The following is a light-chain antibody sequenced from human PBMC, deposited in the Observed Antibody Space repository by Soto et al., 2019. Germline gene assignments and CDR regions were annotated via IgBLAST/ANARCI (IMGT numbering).Light chain of an antibody. CDR1: ETVTGKY. V-gene: IGKV3-20*01. Sequence: EIVLTQSPGTLSLSPGDRATLSCRASETVTGKYLAWYQQKAGQAPRLLIFAASNRATGIPDRFSGSGSGTDFTLTISRLEPEDFAVYFCQQYSSTPQTFGQGTKVEIK. CDR3: QQYSSTPQT. CDR2: AAS. J-gene: IGKJ1*01.